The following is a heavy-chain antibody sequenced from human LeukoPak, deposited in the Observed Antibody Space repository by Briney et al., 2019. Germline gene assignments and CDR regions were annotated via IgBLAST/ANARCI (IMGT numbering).Heavy chain of an antibody. J-gene: IGHJ4*02. CDR2: IKTISDGGTI. D-gene: IGHD3-16*02. Sequence: GGSLRLSCSVSGFIFRNAWMNWVRQAPGKGLEWVGRIKTISDGGTIDYAAPVTGRFTISRDDSKNILYLQMHTLRTEDTAVYYCATTDPYEYVWGTYRLTTVKHWTKSWGQGTLVTVSS. CDR1: GFIFRNAW. CDR3: ATTDPYEYVWGTYRLTTVKHWTKS. V-gene: IGHV3-15*01.